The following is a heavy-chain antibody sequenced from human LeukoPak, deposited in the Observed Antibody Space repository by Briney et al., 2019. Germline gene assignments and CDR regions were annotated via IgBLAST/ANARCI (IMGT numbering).Heavy chain of an antibody. D-gene: IGHD4-23*01. CDR1: GYTLTELS. V-gene: IGHV1-24*01. Sequence: ASVKVSCKVSGYTLTELSMHWVRQAPGKGLEWMGGFDPEDGETIYAQKFQGRVTMTRDTSTSTVYMELSSLRSEDTAVYYCARDLATVAYYFDYWGQGTLVTVSS. J-gene: IGHJ4*02. CDR2: FDPEDGET. CDR3: ARDLATVAYYFDY.